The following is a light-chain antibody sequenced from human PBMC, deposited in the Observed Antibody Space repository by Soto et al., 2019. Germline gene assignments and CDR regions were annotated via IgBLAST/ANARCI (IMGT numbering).Light chain of an antibody. CDR2: SAS. V-gene: IGKV3-20*01. J-gene: IGKJ2*01. CDR1: QSVYSSY. CDR3: QQYGVSPYT. Sequence: ETVLTQSPGTLSLSPGERAALSCRASQSVYSSYLAWYQQKPGQAPRLLIYSASIRASGIPDRFSGSGSGTDFTLTISRLEPEDFAVYYCQQYGVSPYTFGQGTKLEIK.